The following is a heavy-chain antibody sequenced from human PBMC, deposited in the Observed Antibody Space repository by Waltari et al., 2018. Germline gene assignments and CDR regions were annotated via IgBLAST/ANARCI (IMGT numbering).Heavy chain of an antibody. CDR1: GYTFTSYG. D-gene: IGHD5-12*01. Sequence: QVQLVQSGAEVKKPGASVKVSCKASGYTFTSYGISWVRQAPGQGLEWMGWVSAYNGNTNHAQKLQGRVTMTTDTSTSTAYMELRSLRSDDTAVYYCARGRSGYDYTNWFDPWGQGTLVTVSS. V-gene: IGHV1-18*01. CDR2: VSAYNGNT. J-gene: IGHJ5*02. CDR3: ARGRSGYDYTNWFDP.